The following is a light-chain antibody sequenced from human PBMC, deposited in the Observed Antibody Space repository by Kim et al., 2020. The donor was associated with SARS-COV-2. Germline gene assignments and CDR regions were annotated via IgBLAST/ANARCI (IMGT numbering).Light chain of an antibody. V-gene: IGKV3-20*01. CDR2: GAS. CDR1: QSVTSNT. CDR3: QQYGSSPRT. J-gene: IGKJ4*01. Sequence: SPGERATRSCRAGQSVTSNTLAWYQQKPGQAPRLLISGASSRATGIPDRFSGSGSGTDFTLTISSLEPEDFVVYYCQQYGSSPRTFGGGTKVDIK.